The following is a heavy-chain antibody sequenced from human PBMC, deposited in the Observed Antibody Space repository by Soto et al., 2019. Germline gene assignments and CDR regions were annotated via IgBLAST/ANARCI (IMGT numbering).Heavy chain of an antibody. CDR3: AKDQDYYDSSRIDY. J-gene: IGHJ4*02. D-gene: IGHD3-22*01. CDR1: GFTFSSYA. Sequence: GGSLRLSCAASGFTFSSYAMSWVLQAPGKGLEWVSAISGSGGSTYYADYVKGRFTISRDNSKKTLDLQMNSLRAEDTAVYYCAKDQDYYDSSRIDYWGQGTLVTVSS. CDR2: ISGSGGST. V-gene: IGHV3-23*01.